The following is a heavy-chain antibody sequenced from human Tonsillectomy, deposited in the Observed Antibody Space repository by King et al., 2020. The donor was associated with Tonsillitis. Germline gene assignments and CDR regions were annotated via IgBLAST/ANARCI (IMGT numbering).Heavy chain of an antibody. J-gene: IGHJ6*02. CDR1: GFTFRRYG. V-gene: IGHV3-30*18. CDR3: AKDRYYGSGSYPPAYCSYYSMDV. CDR2: ISYVGSNK. D-gene: IGHD3-10*01. Sequence: VQLVESGGGVGQPGRSLRLSCAASGFTFRRYGMHWVRQAPGKGLEWVAIISYVGSNKNYADSVKGRFTISRDNSKNTLYLQMKSLRAEDTAVYYCAKDRYYGSGSYPPAYCSYYSMDVWGQGPTVTVSS.